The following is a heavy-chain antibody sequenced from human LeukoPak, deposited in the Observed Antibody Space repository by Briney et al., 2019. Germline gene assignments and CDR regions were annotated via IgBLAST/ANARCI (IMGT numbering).Heavy chain of an antibody. J-gene: IGHJ4*02. Sequence: ASVKVSCKASGYTFTNYGVSWVRQAPGQGLEWVGRISVYNGHTNYAQRVQGRVTMTTDTSTSTAYMELMSLRSDDTAVYYCARDEHYDSSSYYSFDYWGQGTLVTVSS. V-gene: IGHV1-18*01. CDR3: ARDEHYDSSSYYSFDY. CDR2: ISVYNGHT. D-gene: IGHD3-22*01. CDR1: GYTFTNYG.